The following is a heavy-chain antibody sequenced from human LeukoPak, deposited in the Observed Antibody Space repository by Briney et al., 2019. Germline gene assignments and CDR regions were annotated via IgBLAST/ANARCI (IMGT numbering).Heavy chain of an antibody. CDR3: AKTINNTGLFDY. Sequence: GGSLRLSCAASGFTFSSYAMTWVRQAPGKGLEWVSVISGSGISTYYGGSVKGRCTITRDNSKNTQFLLNNSLSAEDTSIYYCAKTINNTGLFDYWGQGTLVTVSS. CDR2: ISGSGIST. D-gene: IGHD1-14*01. V-gene: IGHV3-23*01. CDR1: GFTFSSYA. J-gene: IGHJ4*02.